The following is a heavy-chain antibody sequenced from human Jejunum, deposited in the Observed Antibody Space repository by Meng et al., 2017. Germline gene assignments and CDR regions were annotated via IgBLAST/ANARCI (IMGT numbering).Heavy chain of an antibody. Sequence: GESLKIPCATHAFTFISYSMSWVRQAPGKGLEWVSTINKDGSQKTYLDSVEGRFFISRDNAKNSFYLQLNSLTGDDSAVYFCARDPRVGYSGDYRAFFWGQGTSVTVSS. CDR1: AFTFISYS. J-gene: IGHJ4*02. CDR3: ARDPRVGYSGDYRAFF. D-gene: IGHD3-10*01. CDR2: INKDGSQK. V-gene: IGHV3-7*01.